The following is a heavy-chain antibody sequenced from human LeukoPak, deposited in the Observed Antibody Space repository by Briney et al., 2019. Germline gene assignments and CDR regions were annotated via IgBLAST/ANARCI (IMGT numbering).Heavy chain of an antibody. CDR2: ISSSGRTI. D-gene: IGHD6-6*01. CDR1: GFTFSDYY. J-gene: IGHJ4*02. Sequence: GGSLRLSCAASGFTFSDYYMSWIRQAPGKGLQWVSFISSSGRTIYYADSVKGRFAISRDNARNSVYLQMSSLRAEDTALYYCARVPGGDLVDYWGRGTLVTVSS. CDR3: ARVPGGDLVDY. V-gene: IGHV3-11*01.